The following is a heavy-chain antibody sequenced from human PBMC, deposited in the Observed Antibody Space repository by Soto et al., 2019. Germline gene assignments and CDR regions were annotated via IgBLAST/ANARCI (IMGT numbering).Heavy chain of an antibody. CDR3: AAAPDGGTSVDY. Sequence: SVKVSCKASGFTFTSSAVQWVRQARGQRLEWIGWIVVGSGNTNYAQKFQERVTITRGMSTSTAYMELSSLRSEDTAVYYCAAAPDGGTSVDYWGQGTLVTVSS. D-gene: IGHD2-15*01. CDR2: IVVGSGNT. J-gene: IGHJ4*02. CDR1: GFTFTSSA. V-gene: IGHV1-58*01.